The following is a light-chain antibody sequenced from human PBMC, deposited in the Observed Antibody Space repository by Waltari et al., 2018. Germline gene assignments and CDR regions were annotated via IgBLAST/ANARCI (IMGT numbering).Light chain of an antibody. CDR1: QSVSSN. CDR2: DTS. Sequence: EIVLTQSPATLSLSPGQRATLSCRASQSVSSNLGWYQQKLGQPPRLLLYDTSNRATGIPDRFSASGFGTDFTLTISSLEPEDFAVYFCQQTSSWPLTFGGGTKVEIK. CDR3: QQTSSWPLT. V-gene: IGKV3-11*01. J-gene: IGKJ4*01.